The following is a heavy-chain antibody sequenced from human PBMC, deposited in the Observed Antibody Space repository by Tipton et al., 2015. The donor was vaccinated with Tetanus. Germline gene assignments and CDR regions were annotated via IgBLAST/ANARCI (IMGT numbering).Heavy chain of an antibody. D-gene: IGHD7-27*01. V-gene: IGHV5-51*01. Sequence: VQLVQSGAEVKKPGESLKISCQGSGYSFSSYWIGWVRQMPGKGLEWMGIIYPGDSDTTYSPSFQGQVTISADRSINTAYLQWSSLKASDTATYYCARRLGPYTGDQIWHFDLWGRGTLVTVSS. CDR2: IYPGDSDT. CDR3: ARRLGPYTGDQIWHFDL. J-gene: IGHJ2*01. CDR1: GYSFSSYW.